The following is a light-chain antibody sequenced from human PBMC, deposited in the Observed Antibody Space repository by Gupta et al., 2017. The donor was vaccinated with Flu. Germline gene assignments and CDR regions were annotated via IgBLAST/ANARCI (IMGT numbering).Light chain of an antibody. CDR2: AAI. Sequence: GTLSLSPGDRATLACRASQSVESNYLAWYQQKPGQAPRLLIYAAITRATGIPDRFSGSGSGTDFTLTISRLEPEDFAVYGCQQEDRPPRTFGQGTKLEIK. CDR3: QQEDRPPRT. J-gene: IGKJ2*01. CDR1: QSVESNY. V-gene: IGKV3-20*01.